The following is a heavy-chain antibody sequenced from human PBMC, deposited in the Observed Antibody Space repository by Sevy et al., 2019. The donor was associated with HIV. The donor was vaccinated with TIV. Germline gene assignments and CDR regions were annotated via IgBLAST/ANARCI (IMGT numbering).Heavy chain of an antibody. D-gene: IGHD4-17*01. Sequence: GGSLRLSCAASGFTFSSYSINWVRQAPGKGLEWVSSISSSGSYKYYADSVKGRFTISRDNAKNSLYLQMNSQRAEDTAVYYCARDYSDSWFDYWGQGTLVTVSS. J-gene: IGHJ4*02. CDR3: ARDYSDSWFDY. CDR2: ISSSGSYK. V-gene: IGHV3-21*01. CDR1: GFTFSSYS.